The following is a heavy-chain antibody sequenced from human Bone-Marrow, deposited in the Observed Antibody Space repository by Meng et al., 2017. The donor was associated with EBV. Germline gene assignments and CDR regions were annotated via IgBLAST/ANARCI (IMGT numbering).Heavy chain of an antibody. CDR2: VKSQADGGTT. Sequence: VGSGGGLVRPGGARRPSFEASGITFRKAWMRWVRQAPGKGLEWVGRVKSQADGGTTDYTAAVRGRFTISRDDSRNMLYLQINSLQIEDSALYYCATESTTFEYWGLGTLVTVAS. J-gene: IGHJ4*02. CDR3: ATESTTFEY. V-gene: IGHV3-15*01. D-gene: IGHD1-1*01. CDR1: GITFRKAW.